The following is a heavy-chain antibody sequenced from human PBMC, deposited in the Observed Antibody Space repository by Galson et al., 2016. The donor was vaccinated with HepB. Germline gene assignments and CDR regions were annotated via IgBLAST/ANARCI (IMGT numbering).Heavy chain of an antibody. Sequence: ETLSLTCTVSGASIAESDWWSWVRQSPGKGLEWIGQIQHRGRTKYNPSLMSRVNMSVDKSKNQFSLTLSSVTAADTAVYYCAAMKNINFDYWGQGTRVTVSS. V-gene: IGHV4-4*02. J-gene: IGHJ4*02. D-gene: IGHD2/OR15-2a*01. CDR1: GASIAESDW. CDR2: IQHRGRT. CDR3: AAMKNINFDY.